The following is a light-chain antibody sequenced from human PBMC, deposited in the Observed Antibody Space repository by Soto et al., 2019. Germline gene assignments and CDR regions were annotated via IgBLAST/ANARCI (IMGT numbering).Light chain of an antibody. CDR2: EVS. V-gene: IGLV2-23*02. Sequence: QSVLTQPASVSGSPGQSSTISCTGTSSDVANYNFVTWYQQHPGKAPKLMIYEVSKRPSGVSDRFSGSKSGNTASLTISGLQAEDEADYYCCSYAGSSTFVFGTGTKVTVL. CDR1: SSDVANYNF. J-gene: IGLJ1*01. CDR3: CSYAGSSTFV.